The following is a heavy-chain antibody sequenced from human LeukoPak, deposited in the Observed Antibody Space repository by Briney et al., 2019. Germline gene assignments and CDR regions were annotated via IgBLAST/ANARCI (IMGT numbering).Heavy chain of an antibody. Sequence: PGGSLRLSCAASGFTFDDYAMHWVRHAPGKGLEWVSGISWNSGSIGYADSVKGRFTISRDNAKNSLYLQMNSLRAEDTAVYYCARGGKGGSYLGGYFDYWGQGTLVTVSS. V-gene: IGHV3-9*01. CDR3: ARGGKGGSYLGGYFDY. J-gene: IGHJ4*02. D-gene: IGHD1-26*01. CDR2: ISWNSGSI. CDR1: GFTFDDYA.